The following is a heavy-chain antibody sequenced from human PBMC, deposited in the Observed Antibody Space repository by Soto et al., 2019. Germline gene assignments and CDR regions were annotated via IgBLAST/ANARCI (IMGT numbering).Heavy chain of an antibody. D-gene: IGHD3-22*01. J-gene: IGHJ4*02. CDR1: GFTFSSYA. CDR3: AKDLGRDYYDSSGYYYGGFDY. V-gene: IGHV3-23*01. Sequence: GSLRLFCAASGFTFSSYAMSWVRQAPGKGLEWVSAISGSGGSTYYADSVKGRFTISRDNSKNTLYLQMNSLRAEDTAVYYCAKDLGRDYYDSSGYYYGGFDYWGQGTLVTVSS. CDR2: ISGSGGST.